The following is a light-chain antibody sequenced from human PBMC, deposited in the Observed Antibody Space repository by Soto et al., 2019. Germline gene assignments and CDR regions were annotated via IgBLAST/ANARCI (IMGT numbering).Light chain of an antibody. Sequence: DIQMTQSPSSLSASVGDRVTITCQARQDISNYLNWYQQKPGKAPKLLIYDASNLETGVPSRFSGSESGTDFTVTISSLQPEDIATYYCHQYDNIPPTFGRGTKVDIK. J-gene: IGKJ3*01. CDR3: HQYDNIPPT. CDR2: DAS. CDR1: QDISNY. V-gene: IGKV1-33*01.